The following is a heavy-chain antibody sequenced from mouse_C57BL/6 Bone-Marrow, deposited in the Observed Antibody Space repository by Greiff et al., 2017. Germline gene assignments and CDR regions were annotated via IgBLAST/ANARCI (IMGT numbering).Heavy chain of an antibody. CDR3: ASTYYYGSSYAMDY. V-gene: IGHV5-17*01. D-gene: IGHD1-1*01. Sequence: DVKLVESGGGLVKPGGSLKLSCAASGFTFSDYGMHWVRQAPEKGLEWVAYLSSGSSTIYYADTVKGRFTISRDNAKNTLFLQMTSLRSEDTAMYYCASTYYYGSSYAMDYWGQGTSVTVSS. CDR1: GFTFSDYG. J-gene: IGHJ4*01. CDR2: LSSGSSTI.